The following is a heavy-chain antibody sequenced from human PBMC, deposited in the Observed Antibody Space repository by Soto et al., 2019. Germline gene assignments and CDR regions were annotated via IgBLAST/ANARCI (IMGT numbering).Heavy chain of an antibody. Sequence: QVQLVESGGDVVQPGRSLRLSCAASGFTFSSHPMHWVRQTPGKGLKWVAVISNDGSHKHYADSVEGRFTISRDNSKNTLYLQMDSLRPEDTAVYYCAREPTGDMLSSIDYWGQGTLVTVSS. V-gene: IGHV3-30*04. CDR2: ISNDGSHK. J-gene: IGHJ4*02. CDR3: AREPTGDMLSSIDY. CDR1: GFTFSSHP. D-gene: IGHD2-8*01.